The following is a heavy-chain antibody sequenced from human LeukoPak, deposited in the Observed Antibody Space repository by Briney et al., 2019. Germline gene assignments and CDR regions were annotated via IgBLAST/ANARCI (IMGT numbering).Heavy chain of an antibody. Sequence: ASVRVSCKTSGYTFIGYYMHWVRQATGRGLEWMGWINPDNGAINYAQKFQGRVTMTRHTSINTVYMELSRLGSDDTAVYYCTRERPSPGKGFDHWGQGTLVTVSS. CDR3: TRERPSPGKGFDH. J-gene: IGHJ4*02. D-gene: IGHD4-23*01. CDR1: GYTFIGYY. V-gene: IGHV1-2*02. CDR2: INPDNGAI.